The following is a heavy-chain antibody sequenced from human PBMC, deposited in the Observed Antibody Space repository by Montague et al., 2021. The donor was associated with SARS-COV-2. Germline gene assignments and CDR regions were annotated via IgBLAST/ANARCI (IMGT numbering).Heavy chain of an antibody. CDR3: ARDASHCSSTSCPGDYYYYGMDV. CDR1: GFTFSSYS. D-gene: IGHD2-2*01. Sequence: SLRLSCAASGFTFSSYSMNWVRQAPGKELEWVSSISSSSSYIYYADSVKGRFTISRDNAKNSLYLQMNSLRAEDTAVYYCARDASHCSSTSCPGDYYYYGMDVWGQGTTVTVSS. CDR2: ISSSSSYI. V-gene: IGHV3-21*01. J-gene: IGHJ6*02.